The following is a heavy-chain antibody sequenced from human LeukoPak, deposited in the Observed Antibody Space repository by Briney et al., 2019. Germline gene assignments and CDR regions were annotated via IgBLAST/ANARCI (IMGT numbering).Heavy chain of an antibody. D-gene: IGHD3-22*01. J-gene: IGHJ4*02. V-gene: IGHV5-51*01. CDR2: IYPGDSDT. CDR1: GYSFTSYW. Sequence: GESLKISCKGSGYSFTSYWIAWVRQMPGKGLEWMGIIYPGDSDTRYSPSFQGLVTISADTSISTAYLQWSGLKASDTAMYYCARPTYFYDTSGPLYYFDFWGQGTLVTVSS. CDR3: ARPTYFYDTSGPLYYFDF.